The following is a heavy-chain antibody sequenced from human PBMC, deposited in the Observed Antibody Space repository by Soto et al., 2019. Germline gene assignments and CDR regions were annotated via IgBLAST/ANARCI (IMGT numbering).Heavy chain of an antibody. J-gene: IGHJ4*02. CDR2: ISAYNGNT. Sequence: GASVKVSCKASGYTFTSYGISWVRQAPGQGLEWMGWISAYNGNTNYAQKLQGWVTMTTDTSISTAYMELSRLRSDDTAVYYCARDRITMIVGLPTDWGQGTLVTVSS. D-gene: IGHD3-22*01. V-gene: IGHV1-18*01. CDR3: ARDRITMIVGLPTD. CDR1: GYTFTSYG.